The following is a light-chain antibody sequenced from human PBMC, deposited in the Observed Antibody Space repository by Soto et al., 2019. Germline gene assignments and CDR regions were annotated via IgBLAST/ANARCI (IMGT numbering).Light chain of an antibody. CDR1: QSVNNY. Sequence: EIVLTQSPVTLSVSSGESATLSCRASQSVNNYLAWYQLIPGQAPRLLIYGASSRATGIPDRFSGSGSGTDFTLTISRLEPEDFAVYYCQQYGSSGTFGQGTKVDI. CDR3: QQYGSSGT. J-gene: IGKJ1*01. CDR2: GAS. V-gene: IGKV3-20*01.